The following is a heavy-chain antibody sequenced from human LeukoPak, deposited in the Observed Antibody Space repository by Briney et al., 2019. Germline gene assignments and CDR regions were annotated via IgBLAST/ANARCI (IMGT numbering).Heavy chain of an antibody. CDR2: FYSSGST. D-gene: IGHD4-23*01. CDR1: GGSISSYY. CDR3: ARDRGGHSSYWYFDL. J-gene: IGHJ2*01. V-gene: IGHV4-4*07. Sequence: SETLSLTCTVSGGSISSYYWSWIRQPPGKGLEWIGRFYSSGSTNYNPSHKSRVTMSVDTSKNQFSLKLSSVTAADTAVYYCARDRGGHSSYWYFDLWGRGTLVTVSS.